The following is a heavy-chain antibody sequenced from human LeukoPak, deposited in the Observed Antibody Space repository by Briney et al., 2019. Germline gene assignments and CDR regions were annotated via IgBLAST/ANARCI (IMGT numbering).Heavy chain of an antibody. V-gene: IGHV3-48*01. CDR2: IRYDGTT. J-gene: IGHJ4*01. CDR1: GFTFSSYS. CDR3: ARDPHALDY. Sequence: GGSLRPSCAASGFTFSSYSMNWVRQAPGKGLEWVSYIRYDGTTYYADSVKGRFTISRNNARNSLSLQMNSLRAEDTAIYYCARDPHALDYWGHGTLVTVST. D-gene: IGHD2-2*01.